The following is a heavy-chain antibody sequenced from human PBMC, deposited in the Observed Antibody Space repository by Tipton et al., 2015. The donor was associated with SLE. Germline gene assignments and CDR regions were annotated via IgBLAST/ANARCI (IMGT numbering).Heavy chain of an antibody. CDR1: GFIVTNNY. V-gene: IGHV3-53*01. J-gene: IGHJ4*02. Sequence: SLRLSCAASGFIVTNNYMSWVRQAPGKGLEWVSVIYVPGDTYYADSVKGRFTISRDNSKNTVYLDMLSLRADDTAMYYCAGARWSYGFFDYWGQGTLVTVSP. CDR2: IYVPGDT. CDR3: AGARWSYGFFDY. D-gene: IGHD3-10*01.